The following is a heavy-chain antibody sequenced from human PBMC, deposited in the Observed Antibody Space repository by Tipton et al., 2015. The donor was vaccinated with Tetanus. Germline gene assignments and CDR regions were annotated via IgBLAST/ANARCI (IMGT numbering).Heavy chain of an antibody. Sequence: QLVQSGPEVKPSETLSLTCTVSGASLRGGDYHWNWIRQPPGKGLEWLAYISYSGSTNSNYALKSRVAISMDTSKNQISLKLSSVTAADTAVYYCARRSYCSSSRCFDAFDLWGQGTMVTVSS. J-gene: IGHJ3*01. CDR2: ISYSGST. CDR3: ARRSYCSSSRCFDAFDL. CDR1: GASLRGGDYH. V-gene: IGHV4-61*08. D-gene: IGHD2-2*01.